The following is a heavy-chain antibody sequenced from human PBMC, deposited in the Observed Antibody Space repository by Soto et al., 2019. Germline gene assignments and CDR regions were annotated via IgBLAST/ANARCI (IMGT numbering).Heavy chain of an antibody. V-gene: IGHV1-2*06. D-gene: IGHD6-6*01. CDR3: ARDSSKAARRVYYYYGMDV. Sequence: ASVKVSCKASGCTFTGYYMHWVRQAPAQGLAWRGRMNPNSGGTNYAQKLQGRVTMTRERSSSTACMELRRLRSYDTAVYYSARDSSKAARRVYYYYGMDVWGQVTTVTVSS. J-gene: IGHJ6*02. CDR1: GCTFTGYY. CDR2: MNPNSGGT.